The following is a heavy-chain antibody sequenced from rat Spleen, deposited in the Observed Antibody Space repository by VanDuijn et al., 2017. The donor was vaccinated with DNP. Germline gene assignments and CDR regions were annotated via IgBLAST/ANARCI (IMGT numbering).Heavy chain of an antibody. J-gene: IGHJ3*01. CDR2: ITYDGSRT. CDR1: GFTFSDYN. CDR3: ARQELRRTYWFAY. V-gene: IGHV5-7*01. Sequence: EVQLVESGGGLVQPGGSLKVSCEASGFTFSDYNMAWVRQAPKKGLEWVATITYDGSRTFYRDSVKGRFTISRDNAKSTLYLQMDSLRSEDKATYYCARQELRRTYWFAYWGQGTLVTVSS. D-gene: IGHD1-11*01.